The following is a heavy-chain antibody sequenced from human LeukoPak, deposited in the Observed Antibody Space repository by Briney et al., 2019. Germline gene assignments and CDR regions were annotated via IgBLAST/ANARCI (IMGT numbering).Heavy chain of an antibody. CDR3: AKGMWAFGGVIVYDY. J-gene: IGHJ4*02. D-gene: IGHD3-16*02. CDR2: ISYDGSNK. V-gene: IGHV3-30*18. Sequence: PGGSLRVSCAASGFTFSSYGMHWVRQAPGKGLEWVAVISYDGSNKYYADSVKGRFTISRDNSKNTLYLQMNSLRAEDTAVYYCAKGMWAFGGVIVYDYWGQGTLVTVSS. CDR1: GFTFSSYG.